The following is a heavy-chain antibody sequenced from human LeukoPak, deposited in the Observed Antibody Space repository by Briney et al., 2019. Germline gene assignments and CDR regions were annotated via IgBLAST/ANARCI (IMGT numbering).Heavy chain of an antibody. V-gene: IGHV4-39*01. CDR3: ARHDSGELRGYYYYMDV. J-gene: IGHJ6*03. D-gene: IGHD3-10*01. CDR1: GGSISSYY. Sequence: SSETLSLTCTVSGGSISSYYWGWIRQPPGKGLEWIGSIYYSGSTYYNPSLKSRVTISVDTSKNQFSLKLSSVTAADTAVYYCARHDSGELRGYYYYMDVWGKGTTVTISS. CDR2: IYYSGST.